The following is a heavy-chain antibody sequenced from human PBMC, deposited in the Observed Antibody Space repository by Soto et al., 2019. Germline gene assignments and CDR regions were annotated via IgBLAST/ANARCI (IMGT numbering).Heavy chain of an antibody. D-gene: IGHD5-12*01. Sequence: PGGSLRLSCTASGFTFGDYAMSWFRQAPGKGLEWVGFIRSKAYGGTTEYAASVKGRFTISRDDSKSIAYLQMNSLKTEDTAVYYCTRVREYSGYVSPGLDYWGQGTLVTVSS. CDR2: IRSKAYGGTT. V-gene: IGHV3-49*03. J-gene: IGHJ4*02. CDR1: GFTFGDYA. CDR3: TRVREYSGYVSPGLDY.